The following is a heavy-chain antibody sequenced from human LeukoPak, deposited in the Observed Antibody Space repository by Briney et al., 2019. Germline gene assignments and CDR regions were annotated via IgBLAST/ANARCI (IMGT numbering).Heavy chain of an antibody. CDR2: IYTSGST. CDR3: ARVQIRLWFGELLYHWFDP. V-gene: IGHV4-4*07. Sequence: SETLSLTCTVSGGSISSYYWSWLRQPAGKGLEWIGRIYTSGSTNYNPSLKSRVTMSVDTSKNQFSLKLSSVTAADTAVYYCARVQIRLWFGELLYHWFDPWGQGTLVTVSS. CDR1: GGSISSYY. J-gene: IGHJ5*02. D-gene: IGHD3-10*01.